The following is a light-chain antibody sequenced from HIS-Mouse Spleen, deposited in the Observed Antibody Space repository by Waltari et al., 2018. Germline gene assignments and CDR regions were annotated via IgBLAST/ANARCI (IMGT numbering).Light chain of an antibody. J-gene: IGLJ2*01. CDR3: YSTDSSGNHRV. V-gene: IGLV3-10*01. CDR2: EDS. CDR1: ALPNKY. Sequence: SYELPQPPSVSVSPGQTARITCSGAALPNKYPYWYQQKSGQAPVLVIYEDSKRPPGIPERFSGSSSGTMATLTISGAQVEDEADYYCYSTDSSGNHRVFGGGTKLTVL.